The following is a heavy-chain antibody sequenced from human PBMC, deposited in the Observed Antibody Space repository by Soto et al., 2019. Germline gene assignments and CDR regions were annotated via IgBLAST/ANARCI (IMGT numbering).Heavy chain of an antibody. D-gene: IGHD3-22*01. V-gene: IGHV3-30-3*01. CDR2: ISHDGSNK. Sequence: GSLRLSCAASGFTFSSYAMHWVRQAPDKGLEWVAVISHDGSNKYYADSVKGRFTISRDNSKNTLYLPMNSLRAEDTAVYYCARDASMIVVVITGVCDYWCQGALLTVSS. CDR1: GFTFSSYA. CDR3: ARDASMIVVVITGVCDY. J-gene: IGHJ4*02.